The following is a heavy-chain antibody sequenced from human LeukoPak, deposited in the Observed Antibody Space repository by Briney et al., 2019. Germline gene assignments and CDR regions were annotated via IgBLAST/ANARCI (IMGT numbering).Heavy chain of an antibody. CDR2: IIPILGIA. J-gene: IGHJ4*02. V-gene: IGHV1-69*04. CDR1: GGTFSSYA. Sequence: GSSVKDSCKASGGTFSSYAISWVRQAPGQGLEWMGRIIPILGIANYAQKFQGRVTITADKSTSTAYMELSSLRSEDTAVYYCARDLGVVVVAAHDYWGQGTLVTVSS. D-gene: IGHD2-15*01. CDR3: ARDLGVVVVAAHDY.